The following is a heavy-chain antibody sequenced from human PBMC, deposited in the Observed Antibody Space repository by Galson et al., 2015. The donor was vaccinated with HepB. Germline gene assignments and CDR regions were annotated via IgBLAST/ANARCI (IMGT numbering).Heavy chain of an antibody. CDR2: IYYSGST. CDR1: GGSISSYY. Sequence: SETLSLTCTVSGGSISSYYWSWIRQPPGKGLEWIGYIYYSGSTNYNPSLKSRVTISVDTSKNQFSLKLSSVTAADTAVYYCASDYYDSSGYYYRYWGQGTLVTVSS. D-gene: IGHD3-22*01. CDR3: ASDYYDSSGYYYRY. V-gene: IGHV4-59*08. J-gene: IGHJ4*02.